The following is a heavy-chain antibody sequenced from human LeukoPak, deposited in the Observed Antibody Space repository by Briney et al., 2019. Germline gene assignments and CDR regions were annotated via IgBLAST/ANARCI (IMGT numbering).Heavy chain of an antibody. Sequence: GGSLRLSCAASGFTVSRNYMTWVRQAPGKGLEWVSTFRSSGGSTYYADSVKGRFTISRDSSKNTLFLQMNSLRAEDTAVYYCAKYCSGGNCYSGPYWGQGTLVTVSS. CDR2: FRSSGGST. CDR1: GFTVSRNY. V-gene: IGHV3-23*01. D-gene: IGHD2-15*01. J-gene: IGHJ4*02. CDR3: AKYCSGGNCYSGPY.